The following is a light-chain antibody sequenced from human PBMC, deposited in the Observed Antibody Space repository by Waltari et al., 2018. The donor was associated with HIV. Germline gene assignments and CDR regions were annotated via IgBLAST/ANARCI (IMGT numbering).Light chain of an antibody. Sequence: EIVLTQSPATLSLSPGERATLPCRASQSVINYLAWYQQKPGQPPRLLSYGASNRATGIPARFSGSGSGTDFTLTISSLEPEDSAVYYCQQRTNWPPYTFGQGTKVEIK. CDR1: QSVINY. CDR2: GAS. CDR3: QQRTNWPPYT. J-gene: IGKJ2*01. V-gene: IGKV3-11*01.